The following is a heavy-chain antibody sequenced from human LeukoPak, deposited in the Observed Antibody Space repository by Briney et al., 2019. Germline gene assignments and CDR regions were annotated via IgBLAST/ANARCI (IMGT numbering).Heavy chain of an antibody. CDR2: IIPIFGTA. CDR3: ASDTAGYCSGGSCYPYY. Sequence: GASVKVSCKASGYTFTSYDINWVRQAPGQGLEWMGGIIPIFGTANYAQKFQGRVTITTDESTSTAYMELSSLRSEDTAVYYCASDTAGYCSGGSCYPYYWGQGTLVTVSS. CDR1: GYTFTSYD. V-gene: IGHV1-69*05. J-gene: IGHJ4*02. D-gene: IGHD2-15*01.